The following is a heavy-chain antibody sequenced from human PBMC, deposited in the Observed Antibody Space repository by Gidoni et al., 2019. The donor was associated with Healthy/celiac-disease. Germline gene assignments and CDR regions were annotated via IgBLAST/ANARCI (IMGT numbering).Heavy chain of an antibody. V-gene: IGHV3-21*01. CDR1: GFTFSSYS. CDR2: ISSSSSYI. CDR3: ARDFEDDPTFQH. Sequence: EVQLVESGGGLVKPGGSLRLSCAASGFTFSSYSMNWVRQAPGKGLEWVSSISSSSSYIYYADSVKGRFTISRDNAKNSLYLQRNSLRAEDTAVYYCARDFEDDPTFQHWGQGTLVTVSS. J-gene: IGHJ1*01. D-gene: IGHD3-9*01.